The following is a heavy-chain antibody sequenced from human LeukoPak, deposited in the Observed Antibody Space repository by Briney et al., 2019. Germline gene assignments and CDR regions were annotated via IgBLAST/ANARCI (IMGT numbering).Heavy chain of an antibody. D-gene: IGHD3-10*01. CDR2: IYYTGNT. CDR3: ARSTWFGELSFDY. CDR1: GGSISSSTYY. J-gene: IGHJ4*02. V-gene: IGHV4-39*01. Sequence: SETLSLTCTVSGGSISSSTYYWGWIRQPPGKGLEWIGSIYYTGNTYYNPSLKSRVTISVDTSKNQFSLKVSSVTAADAAVYYCARSTWFGELSFDYWGQGTLVTVSS.